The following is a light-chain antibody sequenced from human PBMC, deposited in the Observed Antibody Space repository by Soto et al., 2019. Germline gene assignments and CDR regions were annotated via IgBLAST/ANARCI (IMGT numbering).Light chain of an antibody. J-gene: IGKJ1*01. Sequence: EIVLTQSPGTLSLSPGERVTLSCRASQSVSSSYLAWYQQKPGQAPRLLIYGASSRATGIPDRFSGSGSGTDFSLTISRLEPEDCAVYYCQQYGSSPRTFGQGTKVEIK. CDR2: GAS. CDR3: QQYGSSPRT. V-gene: IGKV3-20*01. CDR1: QSVSSSY.